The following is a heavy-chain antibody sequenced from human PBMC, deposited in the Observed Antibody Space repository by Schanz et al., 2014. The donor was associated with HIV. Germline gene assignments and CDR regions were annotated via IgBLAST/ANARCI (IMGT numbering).Heavy chain of an antibody. V-gene: IGHV1-69*10. J-gene: IGHJ4*02. CDR3: TRTYTGDWSTGAD. CDR1: GGTFSSHS. Sequence: QVQLVQSGAEVKKPGASVKVSCKAPGGTFSSHSVNWVRQAPGQGPEGMGGIVPMLGKTRYAQKFQGRVTITADKSTSTLYLELSSLRSEDTAVYYCTRTYTGDWSTGADWGQGTLVTVSS. D-gene: IGHD2-21*02. CDR2: IVPMLGKT.